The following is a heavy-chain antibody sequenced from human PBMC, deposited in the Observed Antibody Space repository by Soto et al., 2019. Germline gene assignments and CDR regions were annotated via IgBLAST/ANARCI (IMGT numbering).Heavy chain of an antibody. V-gene: IGHV1-46*01. J-gene: IGHJ6*02. D-gene: IGHD6-13*01. CDR2: INPNGGRA. CDR3: ARAAAPGSGRRVDV. Sequence: GASVKVSCKSSGYTFTSYYLHWVRQAPGQGLEWMGVINPNGGRATYAQTFQGRVTMTSDTSSNTVYMELGSLISEDMAVYYCARAAAPGSGRRVDVWGQGTTVTVSS. CDR1: GYTFTSYY.